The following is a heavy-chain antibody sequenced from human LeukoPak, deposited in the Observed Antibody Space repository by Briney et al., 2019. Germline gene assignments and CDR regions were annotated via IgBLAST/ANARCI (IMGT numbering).Heavy chain of an antibody. J-gene: IGHJ4*02. CDR3: ARDGYSSGFDY. Sequence: GGSLRLSCAASGFTFSSYAMHWVRQAPGKGLEWVAVISYDGSNKYYADSVKGRFTISRDNSKNTLYLQMNSLRAEDTAVYYCARDGYSSGFDYWGQGTLVTVSS. D-gene: IGHD6-19*01. CDR2: ISYDGSNK. V-gene: IGHV3-30-3*01. CDR1: GFTFSSYA.